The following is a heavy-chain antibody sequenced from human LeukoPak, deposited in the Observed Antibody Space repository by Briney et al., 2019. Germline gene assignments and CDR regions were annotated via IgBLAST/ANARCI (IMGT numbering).Heavy chain of an antibody. CDR2: IYYSGST. CDR3: ARQPSGRLTPYFQH. CDR1: GGSISSYY. Sequence: PSETLSLTCTVSGGSISSYYWSWIRQPPGKGLEWIGYIYYSGSTNYNPSLKSRVTISVDTSKNQFSLKLSSVTAADTAVYYCARQPSGRLTPYFQHWGQGTLVTVSS. D-gene: IGHD1-26*01. V-gene: IGHV4-59*08. J-gene: IGHJ1*01.